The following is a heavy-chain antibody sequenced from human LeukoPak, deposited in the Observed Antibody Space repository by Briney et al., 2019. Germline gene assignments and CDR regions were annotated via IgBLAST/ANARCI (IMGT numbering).Heavy chain of an antibody. CDR3: ARGQSSGWYVSFLLDY. Sequence: GASVKVSCTASGYTFTGYYMHWVRQAPGQGLEWMGWINPNSGGTNYAQKFQGRVTMTRDTSISTAYMELSRLRSDDTAVYYCARGQSSGWYVSFLLDYWGQGTLVTVSS. CDR2: INPNSGGT. CDR1: GYTFTGYY. D-gene: IGHD6-19*01. J-gene: IGHJ4*02. V-gene: IGHV1-2*02.